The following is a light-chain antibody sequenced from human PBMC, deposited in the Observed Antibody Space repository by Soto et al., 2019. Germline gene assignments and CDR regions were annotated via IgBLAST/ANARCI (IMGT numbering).Light chain of an antibody. V-gene: IGKV3-20*01. Sequence: EIVLTQSPGTLSLSPGERATLSCRASQSVSNNYLAWYQQKAGQAPRLLIYGASSRATGIPDRFSGSGSGTDFTLTISRLEPGDFAVYYCQQYGSSPRTFGQGTKLEIK. CDR1: QSVSNNY. CDR3: QQYGSSPRT. CDR2: GAS. J-gene: IGKJ2*01.